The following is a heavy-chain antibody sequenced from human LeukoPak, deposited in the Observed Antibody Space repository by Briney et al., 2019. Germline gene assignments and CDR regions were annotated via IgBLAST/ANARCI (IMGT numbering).Heavy chain of an antibody. Sequence: GGSLRLSCAASGFTFRDHYMAWVRQAPGKGLEWFGRIRNKANSYTTEYAASVKARFTISSNDSKNSLYLQMNSLKCEDTAVYYCAREWDSGSYYLGYFDYWGQGTLVTVSS. CDR2: IRNKANSYTT. D-gene: IGHD1-26*01. V-gene: IGHV3-72*01. CDR3: AREWDSGSYYLGYFDY. CDR1: GFTFRDHY. J-gene: IGHJ4*02.